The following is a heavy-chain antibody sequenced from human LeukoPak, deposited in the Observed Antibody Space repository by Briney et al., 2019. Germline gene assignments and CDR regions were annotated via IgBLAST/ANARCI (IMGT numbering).Heavy chain of an antibody. Sequence: ASVKVSCKASGYTFTSYDINWVRQAPGQGLEWMGGIIPIFGTANYAQKFQGRVTITTDESTSTAYMELSSLRSEDTAVYYCGSGYYDSSGYRDAFDIWGQGTMVTVSS. CDR3: GSGYYDSSGYRDAFDI. CDR2: IIPIFGTA. V-gene: IGHV1-69*05. J-gene: IGHJ3*02. D-gene: IGHD3-22*01. CDR1: GYTFTSYD.